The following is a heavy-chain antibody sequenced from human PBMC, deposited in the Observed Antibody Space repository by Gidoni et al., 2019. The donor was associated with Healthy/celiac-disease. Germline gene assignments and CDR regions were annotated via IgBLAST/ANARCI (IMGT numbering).Heavy chain of an antibody. CDR3: AREGDYWFDP. CDR2: IWYDGSNK. Sequence: QVQLVESGGGVVQPGRPLRPSCAASGFTFSSYGMHWVRQAPGKGLELVAVIWYDGSNKYYADSVKGRFTISRDNSKNTLYLQMNSLRAEDTAVYYCAREGDYWFDPWGQGTLVTVSS. CDR1: GFTFSSYG. V-gene: IGHV3-33*01. J-gene: IGHJ5*02. D-gene: IGHD3-16*01.